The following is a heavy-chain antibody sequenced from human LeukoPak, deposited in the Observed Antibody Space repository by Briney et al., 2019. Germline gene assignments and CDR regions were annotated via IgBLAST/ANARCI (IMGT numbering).Heavy chain of an antibody. CDR3: ARVIRVWAVAGIFDY. J-gene: IGHJ4*02. Sequence: SETLSLTCTVSGDSISSYYWSWIRQPPGKGLEWIGRIYTSGSTNYNPSLKSRVTMSVDTSKNQFSLKLSSVTAADTAVYYCARVIRVWAVAGIFDYWGQRTLVTVSS. V-gene: IGHV4-4*07. D-gene: IGHD6-19*01. CDR1: GDSISSYY. CDR2: IYTSGST.